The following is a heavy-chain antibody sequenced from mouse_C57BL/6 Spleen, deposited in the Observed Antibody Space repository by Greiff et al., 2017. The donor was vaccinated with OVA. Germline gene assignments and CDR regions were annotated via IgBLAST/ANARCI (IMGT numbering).Heavy chain of an antibody. CDR1: GYTFTSYW. CDR3: ARKAPDLENAMDY. Sequence: QVQLQQPGAELVMPGASVKLSCKASGYTFTSYWMHWVKQRPGQGLEWIGEIDPSDSYTNYNQKFKGKSTLTVDKSSSTAYMQLSSLTSEDSAVYYCARKAPDLENAMDYWGQGTSVTVSS. J-gene: IGHJ4*01. V-gene: IGHV1-69*01. CDR2: IDPSDSYT.